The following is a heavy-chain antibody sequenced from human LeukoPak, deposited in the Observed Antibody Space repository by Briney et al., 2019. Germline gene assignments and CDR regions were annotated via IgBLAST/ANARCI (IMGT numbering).Heavy chain of an antibody. CDR3: AKLPSITMVRGLKRYYYMDV. D-gene: IGHD3-10*01. CDR1: GFTFSSYW. Sequence: GGSLRLSCAASGFTFSSYWMSWVRQAPGKGLEWVSAISGSGGSTYYADSVKGRFTISRDNSKNTLYLQMNSLRAEDTAVYYCAKLPSITMVRGLKRYYYMDVWGKGTTVTVSS. CDR2: ISGSGGST. J-gene: IGHJ6*03. V-gene: IGHV3-23*01.